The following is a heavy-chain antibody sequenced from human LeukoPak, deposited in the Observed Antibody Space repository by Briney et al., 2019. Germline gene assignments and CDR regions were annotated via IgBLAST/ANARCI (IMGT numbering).Heavy chain of an antibody. J-gene: IGHJ3*01. Sequence: GGSLRLSCAASGFTFSSYEMNWVRQAPGKGLEWVSYISSSGSTIYYADSVKGRFTISRDNAKNSLYLQMNSLRAEDTAVYYCARDRTRVPAGIPPDAFDFWGQGTMVTVSS. CDR3: ARDRTRVPAGIPPDAFDF. D-gene: IGHD2-2*01. V-gene: IGHV3-48*03. CDR1: GFTFSSYE. CDR2: ISSSGSTI.